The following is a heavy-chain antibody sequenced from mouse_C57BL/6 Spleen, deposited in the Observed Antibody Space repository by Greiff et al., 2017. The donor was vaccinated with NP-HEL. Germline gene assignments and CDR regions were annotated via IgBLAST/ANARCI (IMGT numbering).Heavy chain of an antibody. J-gene: IGHJ4*01. CDR2: IYPGDGDT. V-gene: IGHV1-82*01. D-gene: IGHD2-3*01. Sequence: QVQLQQSGPELVKPGASVKISCKASGYAFSSSWMNWVKQRPGKGLEWIGRIYPGDGDTNYNGKFKGKATLTADKSSSTAYMQLSSLTSEDSAVYFCARDNPPYDGYYVGYAMDYWGQGTSVTVSS. CDR3: ARDNPPYDGYYVGYAMDY. CDR1: GYAFSSSW.